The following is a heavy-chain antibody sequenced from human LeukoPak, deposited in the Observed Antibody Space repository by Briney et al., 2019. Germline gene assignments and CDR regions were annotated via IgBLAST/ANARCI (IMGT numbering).Heavy chain of an antibody. CDR1: GFTFSSYA. CDR2: ISGSGGST. D-gene: IGHD3-3*01. Sequence: PGGSLRLSCAASGFTFSSYAMSWVRQAPGKGLEWVSAISGSGGSTYYADSVKGRFTISRDNSKNTLYLQMNSLRAEDTAVYYCAKEGVGFLEWLFNFDYWGQGTLVTVSS. J-gene: IGHJ4*02. CDR3: AKEGVGFLEWLFNFDY. V-gene: IGHV3-23*01.